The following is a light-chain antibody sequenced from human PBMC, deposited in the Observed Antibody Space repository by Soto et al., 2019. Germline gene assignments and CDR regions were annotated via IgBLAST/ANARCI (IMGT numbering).Light chain of an antibody. Sequence: EIVLTQSPGTLSLSSGERATLSCRASQSVRSNYLAWYQQKPGQAPRLLIYGASSRATGIPDRFGGSGSGTDFTLTISILEPEDFAVYYCQQYASSPLTFGGVTKVEIK. V-gene: IGKV3-20*01. J-gene: IGKJ4*01. CDR3: QQYASSPLT. CDR1: QSVRSNY. CDR2: GAS.